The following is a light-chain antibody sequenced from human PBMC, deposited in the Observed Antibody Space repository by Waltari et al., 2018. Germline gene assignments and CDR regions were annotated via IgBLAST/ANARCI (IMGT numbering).Light chain of an antibody. CDR3: QQRSNWPGT. CDR1: QSVRNY. V-gene: IGKV3-11*01. J-gene: IGKJ1*01. Sequence: DIVLTQSPATLSLSPGARATLSCRSSQSVRNYLAWYQQRPGQAPRLLIYAASNRAAGIPARFSGSGSETDFTLTISSLEPEDFAVDYCQQRSNWPGTFGQGTKVEIK. CDR2: AAS.